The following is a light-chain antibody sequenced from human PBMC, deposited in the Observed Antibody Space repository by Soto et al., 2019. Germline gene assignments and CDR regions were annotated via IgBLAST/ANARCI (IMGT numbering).Light chain of an antibody. V-gene: IGKV3-20*01. CDR3: HEYGGSPPT. J-gene: IGKJ1*01. CDR1: QSVSNY. CDR2: GAS. Sequence: EIVLTQSPGTLSLSPGERATLSCRASQSVSNYLAWDQQKPGQAPRLLIYGASRRATVIPDRFSGSGSGKDFTLTISTMEPEDFAVYYCHEYGGSPPTFGQGTNVDIK.